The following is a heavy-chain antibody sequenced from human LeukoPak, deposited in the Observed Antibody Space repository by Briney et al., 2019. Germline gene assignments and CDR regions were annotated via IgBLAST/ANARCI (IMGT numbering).Heavy chain of an antibody. CDR2: IKSKTDGGTT. V-gene: IGHV3-15*01. CDR3: TTTRWYDYVWGSLVERDY. CDR1: GGSFSGYY. D-gene: IGHD3-16*01. Sequence: ETLSLTCAVYGGSFSGYYWSWIRQAPGKGLEWVGRIKSKTDGGTTDYAAPVKGRFTISRDDSKNTLYLQMNSLKTEDTAVYYCTTTRWYDYVWGSLVERDYWGQGTLVTVSS. J-gene: IGHJ4*02.